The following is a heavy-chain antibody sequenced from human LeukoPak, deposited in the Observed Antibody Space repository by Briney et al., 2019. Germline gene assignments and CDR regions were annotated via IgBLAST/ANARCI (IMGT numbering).Heavy chain of an antibody. CDR2: IKQDGSEK. D-gene: IGHD3-22*01. CDR3: ARGVVSGYYYYYYMDV. V-gene: IGHV3-7*03. J-gene: IGHJ6*03. Sequence: AGGSLRLSCAASGFTFSSYWMSWVRQAPGKGLEWVANIKQDGSEKYYVDSVKGRFTISRDNAKNSLYLQMNSLRAEDTALYYCARGVVSGYYYYYYMDVWGKGTTVTVSS. CDR1: GFTFSSYW.